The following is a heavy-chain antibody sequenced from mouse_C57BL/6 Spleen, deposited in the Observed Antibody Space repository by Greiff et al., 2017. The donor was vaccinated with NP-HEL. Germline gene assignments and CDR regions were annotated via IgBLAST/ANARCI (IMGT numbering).Heavy chain of an antibody. Sequence: QLQQSGAELARPGASVKLSCKASGYTFTSYGISWVKQRTGQGLEWIGEIYPRSGNTYYNEKFKGKATLTADKSSSTAYMELRSLTSEDSAVYFCARRLITTVVATEGGYFDYWGQGTTLTVSS. D-gene: IGHD1-1*01. V-gene: IGHV1-81*01. CDR3: ARRLITTVVATEGGYFDY. J-gene: IGHJ2*01. CDR1: GYTFTSYG. CDR2: IYPRSGNT.